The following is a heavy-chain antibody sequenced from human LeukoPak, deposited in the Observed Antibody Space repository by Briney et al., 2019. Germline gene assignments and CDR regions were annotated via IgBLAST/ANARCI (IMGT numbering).Heavy chain of an antibody. V-gene: IGHV4-34*01. CDR1: GGSFSGYY. CDR3: ARLVTMIVVVRATEIMDV. J-gene: IGHJ6*03. Sequence: ETLSLTSAVYGGSFSGYYWSWIRQPPGKGLEWIGEINHSGSTNYNPSLKSRVTISVDTSKNQFSLKLSSVTAADTAVYYCARLVTMIVVVRATEIMDVWGKGTTVTISS. CDR2: INHSGST. D-gene: IGHD3-22*01.